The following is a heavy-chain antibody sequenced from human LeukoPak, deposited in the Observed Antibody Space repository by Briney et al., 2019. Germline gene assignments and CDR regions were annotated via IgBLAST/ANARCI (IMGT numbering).Heavy chain of an antibody. CDR1: GFTFSSYG. CDR3: AKGGSSWWDYFDF. V-gene: IGHV3-30*02. D-gene: IGHD6-13*01. Sequence: GGSLRLSCAASGFTFSSYGMHWVRQAPGKGLEWVAFIRSDGSNKYYADSVKGRFTISRDNSKNTLYLQLNSLRAEDTAVYYCAKGGSSWWDYFDFWGQGTLVTVSS. CDR2: IRSDGSNK. J-gene: IGHJ4*02.